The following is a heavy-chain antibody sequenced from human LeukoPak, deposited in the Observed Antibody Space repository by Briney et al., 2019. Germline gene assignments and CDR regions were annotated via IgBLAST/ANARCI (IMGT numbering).Heavy chain of an antibody. J-gene: IGHJ4*02. D-gene: IGHD3-22*01. CDR1: GYTFTGYY. CDR2: INPNSGGT. Sequence: ASVKVSCKASGYTFTGYYMHWVRQAPGQGLEWMGWINPNSGGTNYAQKFQGRVTMTRDTSISTAYMELSRLRSDDTAVYYCAIAPYYYDSSGYYSLDYWGQGTLVTVSS. CDR3: AIAPYYYDSSGYYSLDY. V-gene: IGHV1-2*02.